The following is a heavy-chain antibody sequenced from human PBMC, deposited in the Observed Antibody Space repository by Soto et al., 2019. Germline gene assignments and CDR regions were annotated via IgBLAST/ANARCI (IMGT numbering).Heavy chain of an antibody. D-gene: IGHD4-17*01. CDR1: GASIRSNNW. CDR2: IFQSGST. J-gene: IGHJ3*02. V-gene: IGHV4-4*02. Sequence: SETLSLTCAVSGASIRSNNWWSWVRQSPGKGLEWIGEIFQSGSTNYNPSLKTRLTISVDTSKNQFSLKLSSVTAADTAVYYCARLYGLDAFDIWGQGTMVT. CDR3: ARLYGLDAFDI.